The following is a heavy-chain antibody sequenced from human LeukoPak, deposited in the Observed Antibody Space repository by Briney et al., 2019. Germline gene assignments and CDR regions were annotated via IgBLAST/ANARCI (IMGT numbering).Heavy chain of an antibody. Sequence: SETLSLTCTVSGGSISSYYWSWIRQPAGKGLEWIGRIYTSGSTTYNPSLKSRVTMSVDTSKNQFSLKLSSVTAADTAVYYCARFGSLGPDAFDILGQGTMVAVSS. CDR2: IYTSGST. J-gene: IGHJ3*02. CDR3: ARFGSLGPDAFDI. CDR1: GGSISSYY. D-gene: IGHD7-27*01. V-gene: IGHV4-4*07.